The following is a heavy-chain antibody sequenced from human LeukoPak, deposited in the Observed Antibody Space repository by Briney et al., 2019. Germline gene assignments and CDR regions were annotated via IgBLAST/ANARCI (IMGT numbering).Heavy chain of an antibody. CDR2: IYSSGDT. Sequence: GGSLRLSCAASGFNVSSNYMSWVRQAPGKGLEWVSVIYSSGDTYYADSVKGRFTISRDNSKNMLYLQMNGLRAEDTAVYYCARGVHTTRGEGWFDPWGQGTLVTVSS. V-gene: IGHV3-53*01. CDR3: ARGVHTTRGEGWFDP. D-gene: IGHD3-16*01. CDR1: GFNVSSNY. J-gene: IGHJ5*02.